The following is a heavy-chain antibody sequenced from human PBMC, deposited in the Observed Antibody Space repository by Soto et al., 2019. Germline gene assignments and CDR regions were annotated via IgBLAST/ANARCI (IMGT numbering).Heavy chain of an antibody. D-gene: IGHD3-16*01. V-gene: IGHV3-23*01. CDR3: AKDVWGDYGDDAFDI. CDR1: GFTFSTYA. CDR2: ISGSGGST. Sequence: EVQLLESGGGLIQPGGSLRLSCAASGFTFSTYAMSWVRQAPGKGLEWVSGISGSGGSTYYADSVKGRFTISRDNSKNTLYLQMNSLRAEGTAVYYCAKDVWGDYGDDAFDIWGQGTMVTVSS. J-gene: IGHJ3*02.